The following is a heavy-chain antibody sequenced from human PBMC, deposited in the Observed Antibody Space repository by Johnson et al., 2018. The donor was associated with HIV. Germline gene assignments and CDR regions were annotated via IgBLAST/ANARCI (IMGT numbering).Heavy chain of an antibody. J-gene: IGHJ3*02. CDR1: GFTVSSNY. D-gene: IGHD2-15*01. V-gene: IGHV3-66*01. CDR2: IYSGGST. Sequence: GQLVESGGGVVQPGRSLRLSCAASGFTVSSNYMSWVRQAPGKGLEWVSVIYSGGSTYYADSVKGRFNMSRDNSKNTLYLQMNSLRAEDTAVYYCAREAYCSGGSCYDAFDIWGQGTMVTVSS. CDR3: AREAYCSGGSCYDAFDI.